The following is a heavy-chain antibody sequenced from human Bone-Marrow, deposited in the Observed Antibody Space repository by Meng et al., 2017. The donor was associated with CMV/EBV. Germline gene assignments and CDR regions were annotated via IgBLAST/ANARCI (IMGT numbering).Heavy chain of an antibody. CDR1: TCTRYG. J-gene: IGHJ4*02. V-gene: IGHV1-18*01. CDR2: ISAYNGNT. Sequence: TCTRYGISWVRQAPGQGLEWMGWISAYNGNTNYAQKLQGRVTMTTDTSTSTAYMELRSLRSDDTAVYYCARFQGPYCSSTSCAMLDYWGQGTLVTVSS. CDR3: ARFQGPYCSSTSCAMLDY. D-gene: IGHD2-2*01.